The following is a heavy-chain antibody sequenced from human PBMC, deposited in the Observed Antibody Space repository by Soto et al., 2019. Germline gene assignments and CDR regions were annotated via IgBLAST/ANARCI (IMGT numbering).Heavy chain of an antibody. Sequence: QVQLQQWGAGLLKPSETLSLTCAVYGGSFSGYYWTWIRQPPGKGLEWIGEINHSGSTNYKPSLTSRVTISVDTSKNQLSLKMSSVTAADTAVHYCARGRTLITGTSFDYWGQGTLVTVSS. CDR3: ARGRTLITGTSFDY. J-gene: IGHJ4*02. CDR2: INHSGST. V-gene: IGHV4-34*01. D-gene: IGHD1-20*01. CDR1: GGSFSGYY.